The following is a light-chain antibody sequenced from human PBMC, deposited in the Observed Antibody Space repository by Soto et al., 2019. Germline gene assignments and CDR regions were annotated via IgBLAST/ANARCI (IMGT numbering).Light chain of an antibody. V-gene: IGLV2-11*01. CDR1: SSVVGGYKY. CDR3: SSYAGSNNFV. Sequence: QSVLTQPRSVSGSPGQSVTISCTGTSSVVGGYKYVSWYQQHPGKAPKLMISDVNTRPSGVPDRSSGSKSGNTASLTISGRQAEDEADYYCSSYAGSNNFVFGTGTKVTVL. CDR2: DVN. J-gene: IGLJ1*01.